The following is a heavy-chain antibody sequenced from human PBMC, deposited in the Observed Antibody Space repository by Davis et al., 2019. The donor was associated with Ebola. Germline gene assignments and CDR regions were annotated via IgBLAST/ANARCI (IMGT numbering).Heavy chain of an antibody. Sequence: GGSLRLSCAASGFTFSSYAMSWVRQAPGKGLEWVSAISGSGGSTYYADSVKGRFTISRDNARNTMYLQVNSLRVEDTAVYYCVRGYYGLDVWGQGTTVTVSS. CDR2: ISGSGGST. CDR1: GFTFSSYA. J-gene: IGHJ6*02. V-gene: IGHV3-23*01. CDR3: VRGYYGLDV.